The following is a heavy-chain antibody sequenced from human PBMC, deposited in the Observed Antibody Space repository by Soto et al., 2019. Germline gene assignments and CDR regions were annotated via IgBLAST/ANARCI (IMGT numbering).Heavy chain of an antibody. CDR1: RFTFSSYG. D-gene: IGHD2-15*01. CDR3: ATPPDIPHYYYYYGMDV. Sequence: QVQLVESGGGVVQPGRSLRLSCAASRFTFSSYGMHWVRQAPGKGLEWVAVISYDGSNKYYADSVKGRFTISRDNSKNTLYLQMNSLRAEDTAVYYCATPPDIPHYYYYYGMDVWGQGTTVTVSS. J-gene: IGHJ6*02. CDR2: ISYDGSNK. V-gene: IGHV3-30*03.